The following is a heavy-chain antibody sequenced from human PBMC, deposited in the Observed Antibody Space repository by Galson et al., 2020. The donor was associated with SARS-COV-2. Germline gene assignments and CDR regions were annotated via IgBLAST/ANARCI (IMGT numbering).Heavy chain of an antibody. J-gene: IGHJ4*02. CDR2: IYYSGST. CDR3: ASAQRGTIFGVVRYFDY. Sequence: ETSETLSLTCTVSGGSISSGDYYWSWIRQPPGKGLEWIGNIYYSGSTYYNPSLKSRVTISVDTSKNQFSLKLSSVTAADTAVYYCASAQRGTIFGVVRYFDYWGQGTLVTVSS. V-gene: IGHV4-30-4*01. D-gene: IGHD3-3*01. CDR1: GGSISSGDYY.